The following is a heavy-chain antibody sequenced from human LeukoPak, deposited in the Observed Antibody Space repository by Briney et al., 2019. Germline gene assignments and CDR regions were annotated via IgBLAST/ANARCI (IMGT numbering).Heavy chain of an antibody. Sequence: GGSLRLSCAASGFTFSTYSMNWVRQAPGKGLEWVSYISSSSSTIYYADSVKGRFTISRDNAKNSLYLQMNSLRAEDTAVYYCARRGIAVAAPHAFDIWGQGTMVTVSS. J-gene: IGHJ3*02. CDR3: ARRGIAVAAPHAFDI. D-gene: IGHD6-19*01. CDR1: GFTFSTYS. V-gene: IGHV3-48*01. CDR2: ISSSSSTI.